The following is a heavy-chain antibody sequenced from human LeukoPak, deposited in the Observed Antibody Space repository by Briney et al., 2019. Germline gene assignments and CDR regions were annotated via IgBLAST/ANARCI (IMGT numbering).Heavy chain of an antibody. J-gene: IGHJ3*02. Sequence: GGSLRLSCAASGFTFSTYNMNWVRQAPGKGLEWVSGISWNSGRIGYADSVKGRFTISRDNAKNSLYLQMNSLRAEDMALYYCAKDGGSGWYWEAFDIWGQGTMVTVSS. CDR2: ISWNSGRI. V-gene: IGHV3-9*03. D-gene: IGHD6-19*01. CDR3: AKDGGSGWYWEAFDI. CDR1: GFTFSTYN.